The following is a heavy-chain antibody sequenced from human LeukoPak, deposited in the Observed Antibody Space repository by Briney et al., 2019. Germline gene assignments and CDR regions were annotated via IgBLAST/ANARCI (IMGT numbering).Heavy chain of an antibody. CDR3: ARARTLYYGSGKIDY. CDR1: GFTFSSYW. V-gene: IGHV3-21*01. D-gene: IGHD3-10*01. CDR2: ISSSSSYI. Sequence: GGSLRLSCAASGFTFSSYWMSWVRQAPGKGLEWVSSISSSSSYIYYADSVKGRFTISRDNAKNSLYLQMNSLRAEDTAVYYCARARTLYYGSGKIDYWGQGTLVTVSS. J-gene: IGHJ4*02.